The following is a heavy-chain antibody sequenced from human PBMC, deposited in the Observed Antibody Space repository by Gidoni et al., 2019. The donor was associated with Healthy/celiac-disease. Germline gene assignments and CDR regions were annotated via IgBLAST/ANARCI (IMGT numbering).Heavy chain of an antibody. CDR3: ARDPGYFDWLSSDAFDI. CDR2: ISYDGSNK. J-gene: IGHJ3*02. Sequence: QVQLVESGGGVVQPGRPLRLSCDASGSTFSSYAMHWGRPAPGKGLEWVAVISYDGSNKYYADSVKGRFTISRDNSKNTLYLQMNSLRAEGTAVYYCARDPGYFDWLSSDAFDIWGQGTMVTVSS. CDR1: GSTFSSYA. V-gene: IGHV3-30-3*01. D-gene: IGHD3-9*01.